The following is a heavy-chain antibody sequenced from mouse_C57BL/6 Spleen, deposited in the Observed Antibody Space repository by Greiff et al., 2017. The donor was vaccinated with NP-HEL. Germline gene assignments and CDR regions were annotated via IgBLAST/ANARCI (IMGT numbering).Heavy chain of an antibody. D-gene: IGHD3-3*01. J-gene: IGHJ2*01. V-gene: IGHV1-81*01. CDR1: GYTFTSYG. CDR2: IYPRSGNT. Sequence: QVQLKQSGAELARPGASVKLSCKASGYTFTSYGISWVKQRTGQGLEWIGEIYPRSGNTYYNEKFKGKATLTADKSSSTAYMELRSLTSEDSAVYFCARGDGGNYFDYWGQGTTLTVSS. CDR3: ARGDGGNYFDY.